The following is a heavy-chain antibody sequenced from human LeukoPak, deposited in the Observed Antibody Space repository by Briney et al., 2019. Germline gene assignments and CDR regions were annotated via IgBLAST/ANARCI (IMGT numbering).Heavy chain of an antibody. J-gene: IGHJ4*02. CDR2: IYYPVDT. V-gene: IGHV4-59*01. D-gene: IGHD3-22*01. CDR3: ARRRYYDSSGYNPTYYFDY. CDR1: GDSFIDSY. Sequence: SETLSLTCTVSGDSFIDSYWSWIRQAPGQGLEWIGYIYYPVDTNYNPSLQSRVTISVDISKKQFCLRLTSVTAAYMALNCSARRRYYDSSGYNPTYYFDYWGQGILVTVSS.